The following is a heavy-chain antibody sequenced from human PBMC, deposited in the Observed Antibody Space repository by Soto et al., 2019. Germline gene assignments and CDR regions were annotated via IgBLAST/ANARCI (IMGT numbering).Heavy chain of an antibody. J-gene: IGHJ6*01. CDR3: ARAPDYDFWSGYYYYYYGMDV. V-gene: IGHV1-69*01. Sequence: QVQLVQSGAEVKKPGSSVKVSCKASGGTFSSYAISWVRQAPGQGLEWMGGIIPIFGTANNAQKFQGRVPITADDSTSTAYMELSSLRSEDTAVYYWARAPDYDFWSGYYYYYYGMDVWGQGTTVTVSS. CDR1: GGTFSSYA. CDR2: IIPIFGTA. D-gene: IGHD3-3*01.